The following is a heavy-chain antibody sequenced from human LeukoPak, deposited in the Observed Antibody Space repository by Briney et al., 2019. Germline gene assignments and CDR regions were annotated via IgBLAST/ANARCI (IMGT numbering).Heavy chain of an antibody. Sequence: ASVKVSCKASGYTFTSYGISWVRQAPGQGLEWMGWISAYNGNTNYAQKLQGRVTMTTDTSTSTAYMQPRSLRSADTAVYYCAMSAIAVAPPDYWGQGTLVTVSS. V-gene: IGHV1-18*01. CDR2: ISAYNGNT. D-gene: IGHD6-19*01. CDR3: AMSAIAVAPPDY. J-gene: IGHJ4*02. CDR1: GYTFTSYG.